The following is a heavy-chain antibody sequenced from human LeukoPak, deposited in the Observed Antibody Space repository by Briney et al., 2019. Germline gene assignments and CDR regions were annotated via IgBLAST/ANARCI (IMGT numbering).Heavy chain of an antibody. CDR2: INPSGGST. CDR3: ARVGIRGAFDI. D-gene: IGHD7-27*01. V-gene: IGHV1-46*01. Sequence: ASVKVSCKASGCTFTSYYMHWVRQALGQGLEWMGIINPSGGSTSYAQKFQGRVTMTRDTSTSTVYMELSSLRSEDTAVYYCARVGIRGAFDIWGQGTMVTVSS. CDR1: GCTFTSYY. J-gene: IGHJ3*02.